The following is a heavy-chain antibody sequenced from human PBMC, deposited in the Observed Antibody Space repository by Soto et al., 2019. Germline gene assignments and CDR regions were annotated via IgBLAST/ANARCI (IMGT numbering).Heavy chain of an antibody. Sequence: QVQLVESGGGVVQPGRSLRLSCAASGFTFSSYGMHWVRQAPGKGLEWVAVIWYDGSNKYYADSVKGRFTISRDNSKNTLYLQMNSLRADDTAVYYCARASGIAAAGYYYYGLDVWGQGTTVTVSS. V-gene: IGHV3-33*01. D-gene: IGHD6-13*01. CDR2: IWYDGSNK. CDR3: ARASGIAAAGYYYYGLDV. CDR1: GFTFSSYG. J-gene: IGHJ6*02.